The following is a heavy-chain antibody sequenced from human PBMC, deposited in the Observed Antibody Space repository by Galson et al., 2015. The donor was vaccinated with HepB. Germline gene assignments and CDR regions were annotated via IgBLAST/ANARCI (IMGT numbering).Heavy chain of an antibody. CDR2: TYYRSKWYN. CDR3: AREQGYNYGWIGSFDP. Sequence: CAISGDSVSSNSAAWNWIRQSPSRGLEWLGRTYYRSKWYNDYAVSVKSRITINPDTSKNQFSLQLNSVTPEDTAVYYCAREQGYNYGWIGSFDPWGQGTLVTVSS. J-gene: IGHJ5*02. V-gene: IGHV6-1*01. CDR1: GDSVSSNSAA. D-gene: IGHD5-18*01.